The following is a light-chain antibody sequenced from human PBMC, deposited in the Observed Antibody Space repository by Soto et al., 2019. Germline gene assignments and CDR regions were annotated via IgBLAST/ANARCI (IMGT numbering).Light chain of an antibody. CDR3: QQYNGYWT. CDR1: QSISNL. CDR2: EAS. Sequence: DIQMTQSPSTLSASVGDRVTLTCRASQSISNLLAWYQQKPGKAPKLLIYEASSLKSGVPSRFSGSGSGTEYTLTISSLQPDDFATYYCQQYNGYWTFGQGTKVEIK. V-gene: IGKV1-5*03. J-gene: IGKJ1*01.